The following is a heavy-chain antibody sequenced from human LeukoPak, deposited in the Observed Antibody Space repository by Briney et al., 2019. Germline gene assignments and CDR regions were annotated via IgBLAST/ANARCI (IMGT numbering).Heavy chain of an antibody. V-gene: IGHV4-39*07. CDR3: ARRGSSSGWFDP. Sequence: TSDTLSLTCTVSGGSISSSSYYWGWIRQPPGKGLEWIGSIFYSGSTYYNPSLKSRVTISVDTSKNQFSLKLSSVTAADTAVYYCARRGSSSGWFDPWGQGTLVTVSS. CDR1: GGSISSSSYY. D-gene: IGHD6-6*01. CDR2: IFYSGST. J-gene: IGHJ5*02.